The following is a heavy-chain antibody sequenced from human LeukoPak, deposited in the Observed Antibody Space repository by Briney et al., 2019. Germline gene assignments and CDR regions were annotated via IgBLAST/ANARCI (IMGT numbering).Heavy chain of an antibody. J-gene: IGHJ4*02. CDR1: GFTLSTYS. CDR2: ISSSSSYI. Sequence: PGGSLRLSCAASGFTLSTYSMNWVRQAPGKGLEWVSSISSSSSYIYYADSVKGRFTISRDNAKNSLYLQMNSLRAEDTAVYYCATSPRREMSQTILTDYKFYYFDYWGQGTLVTVSS. V-gene: IGHV3-21*01. CDR3: ATSPRREMSQTILTDYKFYYFDY. D-gene: IGHD3-9*01.